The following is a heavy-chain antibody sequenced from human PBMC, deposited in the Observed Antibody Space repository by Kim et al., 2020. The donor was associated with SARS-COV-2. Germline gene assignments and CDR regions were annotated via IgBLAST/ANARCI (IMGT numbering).Heavy chain of an antibody. Sequence: KSRVTISVDTSKNQFSLKLSSVTAADTAVYYCARDPRITMVRGVITAYDYWGQGTLVTVSS. V-gene: IGHV4-34*01. D-gene: IGHD3-10*01. CDR3: ARDPRITMVRGVITAYDY. J-gene: IGHJ4*02.